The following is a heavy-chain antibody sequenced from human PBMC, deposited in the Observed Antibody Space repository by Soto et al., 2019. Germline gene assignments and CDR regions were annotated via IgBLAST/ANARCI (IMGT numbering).Heavy chain of an antibody. Sequence: QVQLVQSGAEVKKPGASVKVSCKASDFSSLSYGFIWVRQAPGEGLEWMGCISGPNGNTNYALKFQGRVTMTTDTSTSTGYMELRSLRFDDTAVYYCSRDRYDTTNGYHLGAAYWGQGTLVTVSS. CDR1: DFSSLSYG. J-gene: IGHJ4*02. CDR3: SRDRYDTTNGYHLGAAY. V-gene: IGHV1-18*01. CDR2: ISGPNGNT. D-gene: IGHD2-8*01.